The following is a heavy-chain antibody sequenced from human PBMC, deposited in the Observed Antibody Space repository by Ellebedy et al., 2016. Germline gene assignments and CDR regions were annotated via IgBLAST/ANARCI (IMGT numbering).Heavy chain of an antibody. V-gene: IGHV3-74*01. J-gene: IGHJ5*02. CDR3: ARVSGASWFDP. D-gene: IGHD3-10*01. Sequence: GESLKISCAASGFTFSSYWMHWVRQAPGKGLVWVSRINSDGSSTDYADSVKGRLTISRDNAKNTLFLQMNSLRAEDTAVYYCARVSGASWFDPWGQGTLVTVSS. CDR1: GFTFSSYW. CDR2: INSDGSST.